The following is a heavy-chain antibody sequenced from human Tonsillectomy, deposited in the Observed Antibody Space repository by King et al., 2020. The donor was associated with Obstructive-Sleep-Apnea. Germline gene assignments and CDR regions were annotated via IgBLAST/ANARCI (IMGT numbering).Heavy chain of an antibody. Sequence: HVQLQESGPGLVKPSETLSLTCTGSGSSISSYYWSWIRQPPGKALEWIGYIYDSANTDSNPSLKSRVTILADTPKNQFSLKLSSVTAADTAVYYCARGYHYDSSGFYSPFDYWGQGTLVTVSS. CDR3: ARGYHYDSSGFYSPFDY. J-gene: IGHJ4*02. CDR2: IYDSANT. CDR1: GSSISSYY. V-gene: IGHV4-59*01. D-gene: IGHD3-22*01.